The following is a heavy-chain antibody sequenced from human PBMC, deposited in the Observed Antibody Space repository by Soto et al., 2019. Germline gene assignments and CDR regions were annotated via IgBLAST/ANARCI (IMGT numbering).Heavy chain of an antibody. V-gene: IGHV3-72*01. J-gene: IGHJ4*02. CDR2: VRNKAHSYTT. CDR3: VKGHRVHDN. CDR1: GLTFSDSC. Sequence: PXGSLRLSCTASGLTFSDSCMDWVRQAPGKGLEWVGRVRNKAHSYTTEYAASVKGRFTISRDDSITSLYLQMNSLKPDHTALYYCVKGHRVHDNWGQGNLVTVSS.